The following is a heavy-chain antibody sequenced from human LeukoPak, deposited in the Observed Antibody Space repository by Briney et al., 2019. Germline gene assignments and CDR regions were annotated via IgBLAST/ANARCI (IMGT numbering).Heavy chain of an antibody. D-gene: IGHD1-26*01. CDR3: AKAPLVGASGDAFDI. J-gene: IGHJ3*02. CDR2: IYTSGST. V-gene: IGHV4-61*02. Sequence: SETLSLTCTVSGGSISSGSYYWSWIRQPAGKGLEWIGRIYTSGSTNYNPSLKSRVTISVDTSKNQFSLKLSSVTAADTAVYYCAKAPLVGASGDAFDIWGRGTMVTVSS. CDR1: GGSISSGSYY.